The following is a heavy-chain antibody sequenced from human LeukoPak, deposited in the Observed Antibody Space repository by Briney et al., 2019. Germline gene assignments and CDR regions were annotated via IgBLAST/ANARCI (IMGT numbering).Heavy chain of an antibody. Sequence: SVNVSCMASGDTFSGYLFSWVRQAPGQGLEWMGGINHILGTPNYAHKFQGRLTNTAHTSTTTVYMEVSNLRSDDTAVYYCATDPGGLWGQGTLVTVSS. CDR2: INHILGTP. CDR1: GDTFSGYL. D-gene: IGHD6-19*01. J-gene: IGHJ4*02. CDR3: ATDPGGL. V-gene: IGHV1-69*10.